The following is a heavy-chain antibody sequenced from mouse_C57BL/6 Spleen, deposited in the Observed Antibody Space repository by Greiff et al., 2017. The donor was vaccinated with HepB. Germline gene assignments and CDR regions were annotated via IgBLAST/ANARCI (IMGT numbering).Heavy chain of an antibody. J-gene: IGHJ1*03. Sequence: EVQLQQSGPELVKPGASVKISCKASGYTFTDYYMNWVKQSHGKSLEWIGDINPNNGGTSYNQKFKGKATLTVDKSSSTAYMELRSLTSEDSAVYYCAREAEFRDGYYGDWYFDVWGTGTTVTVSS. V-gene: IGHV1-26*01. CDR2: INPNNGGT. CDR1: GYTFTDYY. CDR3: AREAEFRDGYYGDWYFDV. D-gene: IGHD2-3*01.